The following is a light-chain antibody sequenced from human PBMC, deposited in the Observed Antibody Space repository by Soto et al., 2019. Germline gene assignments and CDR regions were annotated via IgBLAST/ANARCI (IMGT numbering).Light chain of an antibody. Sequence: QSVLTQPPSVSGAPGQGVTISCTGSSSNIGAGYDVHWYQQLPGTAPKLLIYGNSNRPSGVPDRFSGSKSGTSASLAITGLQAEHEADYYCQSYDSSLSAVVFGGGTKLTVL. CDR2: GNS. V-gene: IGLV1-40*01. J-gene: IGLJ2*01. CDR1: SSNIGAGYD. CDR3: QSYDSSLSAVV.